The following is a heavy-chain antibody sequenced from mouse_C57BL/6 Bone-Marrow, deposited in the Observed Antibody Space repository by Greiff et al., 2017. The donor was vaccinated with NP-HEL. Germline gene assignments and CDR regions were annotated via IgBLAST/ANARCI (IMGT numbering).Heavy chain of an antibody. Sequence: SGPELVKPGASVKLSCKASGYSFTDYNMNWVKQSNGKSLEWIGVIDPNYGTTSYNQKFKGKATLTVDQSSSTANMQLNSLTSEDSAVYACARSTTLVRAMDYWGQGTSVTVSS. V-gene: IGHV1-39*01. CDR1: GYSFTDYN. D-gene: IGHD1-1*01. J-gene: IGHJ4*01. CDR3: ARSTTLVRAMDY. CDR2: IDPNYGTT.